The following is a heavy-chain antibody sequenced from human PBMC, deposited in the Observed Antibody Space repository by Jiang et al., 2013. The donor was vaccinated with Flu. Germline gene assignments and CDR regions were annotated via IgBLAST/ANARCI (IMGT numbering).Heavy chain of an antibody. CDR1: GGSFSGYY. CDR3: AGEIRARGRRFDP. CDR2: INHSGST. V-gene: IGHV4-34*01. D-gene: IGHD3-16*01. J-gene: IGHJ5*02. Sequence: LLKPSETLSLTCAVYGGSFSGYYWSWIRQPPGKGLEWIGEINHSGSTNYNPSLKSRVTISVDTSKNQFSLKLSSVTAADTAVYYCAGEIRARGRRFDPWGQGTLVTVSS.